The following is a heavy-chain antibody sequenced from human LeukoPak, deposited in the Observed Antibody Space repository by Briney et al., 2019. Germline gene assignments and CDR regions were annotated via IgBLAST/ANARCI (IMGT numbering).Heavy chain of an antibody. CDR3: ARLKGDTSVFDY. V-gene: IGHV3-7*03. Sequence: GWSLRLSCVASGFTFSRHWMTWVRQAPGKGLEWVANIKPDGSDKYYVDSVKGRFTMSRDNARNSLYLQMDSLRADDTAVYYCARLKGDTSVFDYWGQGTLVTVSS. CDR2: IKPDGSDK. J-gene: IGHJ4*02. CDR1: GFTFSRHW. D-gene: IGHD3-16*01.